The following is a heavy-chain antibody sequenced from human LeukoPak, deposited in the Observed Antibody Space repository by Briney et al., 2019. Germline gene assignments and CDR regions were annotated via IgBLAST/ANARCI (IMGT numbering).Heavy chain of an antibody. Sequence: KPSETLSLTCTVSGGSISSSSYYWGWIRQPPGKGLEWIGCIYYSGSTNYNPSVKSRVTISVDTSKNQFSLKLSSVTAADTAVYYCARGRFYGSGSYYLVWFDPWGQGTLVTVSS. CDR3: ARGRFYGSGSYYLVWFDP. CDR1: GGSISSSSYY. J-gene: IGHJ5*02. V-gene: IGHV4-39*07. D-gene: IGHD3-10*01. CDR2: IYYSGST.